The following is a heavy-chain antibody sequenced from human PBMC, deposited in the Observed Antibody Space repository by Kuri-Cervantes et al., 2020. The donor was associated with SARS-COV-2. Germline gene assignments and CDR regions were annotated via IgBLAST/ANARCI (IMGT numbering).Heavy chain of an antibody. D-gene: IGHD3-10*01. CDR2: IDWDDDK. CDR3: ARINYGSGSFTNGMDV. J-gene: IGHJ6*02. Sequence: SGPTLVKPTQTLTLTCTFSGFSLSTSGMCVSWIRQPPGKALEWLALIDWDDDKYYSTSLKTRLTISKDTSKNQVVLTMTNMDPVDTATYYCARINYGSGSFTNGMDVWGQGTTATVSS. V-gene: IGHV2-70*01. CDR1: GFSLSTSGMC.